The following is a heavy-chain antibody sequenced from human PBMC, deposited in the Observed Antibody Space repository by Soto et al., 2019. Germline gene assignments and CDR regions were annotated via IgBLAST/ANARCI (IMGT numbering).Heavy chain of an antibody. Sequence: GGSLRLSCAAFGLTISGKKYVAWVRQAPGKGLEWVSALYDVDGSFYADSVKGRFTTSSDSSKTTVYLQLNDLRPDDTAVYYCATWHEREHAYDVWGQGTTVTVS. CDR1: GLTISGKKY. D-gene: IGHD1-1*01. V-gene: IGHV3-53*01. CDR2: LYDVDGS. J-gene: IGHJ3*01. CDR3: ATWHEREHAYDV.